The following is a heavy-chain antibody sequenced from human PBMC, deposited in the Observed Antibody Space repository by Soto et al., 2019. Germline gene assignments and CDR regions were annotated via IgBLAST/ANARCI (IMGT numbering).Heavy chain of an antibody. D-gene: IGHD1-26*01. Sequence: PGGSLRLSCAASGFTFSSYAMHWVRQAPGKGLEWVAVISYDGSNKYYADSVKGRFTISRDNSKNTLYLQMNSLRAEDTAVYYCARGPSVSELRFDYWGQGTLVTVSS. CDR1: GFTFSSYA. CDR2: ISYDGSNK. V-gene: IGHV3-30-3*01. CDR3: ARGPSVSELRFDY. J-gene: IGHJ4*02.